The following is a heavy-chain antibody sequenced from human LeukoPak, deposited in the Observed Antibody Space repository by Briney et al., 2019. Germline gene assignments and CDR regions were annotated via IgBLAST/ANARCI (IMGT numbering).Heavy chain of an antibody. CDR3: ARGYAGIDY. V-gene: IGHV3-74*01. CDR1: GFTFSSYW. D-gene: IGHD5-12*01. CDR2: INTDGSST. Sequence: PGGSLRLSCAASGFTFSSYWMHWVRRAPGKGLVWVSRINTDGSSTIYADSVKGRFTISRDNAKNTLYLQMNSLRAEDTAVYYCARGYAGIDYWGQGTLVTVSS. J-gene: IGHJ4*02.